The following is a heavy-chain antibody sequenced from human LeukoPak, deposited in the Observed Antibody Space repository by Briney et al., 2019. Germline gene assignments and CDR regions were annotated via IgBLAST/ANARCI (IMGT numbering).Heavy chain of an antibody. Sequence: PSETLSLTCTVSGGSLSSNSYYWGWIRQPPGKGLEWIGSIYYSGNTYYNPSLNSRVTISVDTSKNQFSLKLSSMTAADTAVFYCARTPRDGYNSPYFDYWGQGTLATVSS. D-gene: IGHD5-24*01. CDR2: IYYSGNT. CDR3: ARTPRDGYNSPYFDY. V-gene: IGHV4-39*01. J-gene: IGHJ4*02. CDR1: GGSLSSNSYY.